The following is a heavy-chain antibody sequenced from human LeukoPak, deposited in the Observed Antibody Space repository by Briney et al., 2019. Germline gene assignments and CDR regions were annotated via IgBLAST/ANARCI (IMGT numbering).Heavy chain of an antibody. CDR1: GGSITSGSYY. D-gene: IGHD3-16*01. Sequence: SETLSLTCIVSGGSITSGSYYWNWIRQPAGKGLEWIGRIYTSDSTNYNPSFKSRVTISVDTSKNQSSLNLSSVTAADTAVYYCARGRLGDSFDHWGQGILVTVSS. V-gene: IGHV4-61*02. CDR2: IYTSDST. J-gene: IGHJ4*02. CDR3: ARGRLGDSFDH.